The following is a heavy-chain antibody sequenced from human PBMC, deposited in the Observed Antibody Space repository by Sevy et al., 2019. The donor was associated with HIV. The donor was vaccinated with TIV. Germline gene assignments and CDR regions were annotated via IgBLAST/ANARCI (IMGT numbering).Heavy chain of an antibody. CDR3: ARRAVVLRDIVVVPAADYGMDV. CDR1: GGSISSSSYY. D-gene: IGHD2-2*01. J-gene: IGHJ6*02. CDR2: ICYSGST. V-gene: IGHV4-39*01. Sequence: SETLSLTCTVSGGSISSSSYYWGWIRQPPGKGLEWIGSICYSGSTYYNPSLKSRVTLSVDTSQNQFSLKLRSLTAADTAVYYCARRAVVLRDIVVVPAADYGMDVWGQGTTVTVSS.